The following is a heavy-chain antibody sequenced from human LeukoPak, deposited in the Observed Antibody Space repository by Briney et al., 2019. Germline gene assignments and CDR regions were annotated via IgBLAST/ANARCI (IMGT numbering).Heavy chain of an antibody. J-gene: IGHJ4*02. Sequence: GASVKVSCKASGYTFTSYGISWVRQAPGQGLEWMGWISTYNGNTNYAQKLQGRVTMTTDTSTSTAYMELRSLRSDDTAVYYCARDLFTYYDSSGYACGYWGQGTLVTVSS. D-gene: IGHD3-22*01. CDR1: GYTFTSYG. CDR3: ARDLFTYYDSSGYACGY. V-gene: IGHV1-18*01. CDR2: ISTYNGNT.